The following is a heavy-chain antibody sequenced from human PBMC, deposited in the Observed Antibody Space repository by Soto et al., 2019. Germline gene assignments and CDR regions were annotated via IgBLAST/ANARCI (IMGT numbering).Heavy chain of an antibody. Sequence: QVQLVESGGGVVQPGGSLGLSCAASGFNLNPFGMHWVRQAPGKGLDWVSVISYDGNNKFYADSVTGRFTISRDTSKNTVYLQMNSLRAEDTAVYYCAKDAQSYAFWSAYSHWGQGTLVTVSS. CDR1: GFNLNPFG. CDR2: ISYDGNNK. D-gene: IGHD3-3*01. V-gene: IGHV3-30*18. J-gene: IGHJ4*02. CDR3: AKDAQSYAFWSAYSH.